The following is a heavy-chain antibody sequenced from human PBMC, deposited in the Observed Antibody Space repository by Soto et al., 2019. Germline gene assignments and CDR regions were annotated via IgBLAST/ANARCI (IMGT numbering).Heavy chain of an antibody. CDR3: ARGSSWGVDH. D-gene: IGHD2-15*01. Sequence: GGSPRLSCAASGFTFSSYGMHWVRQAPGKGLMWVSRINSDGSGTSYADSVKGRFTISRDNAKNTLYLQMNSLRAEDTAVYYCARGSSWGVDHGGKGTLVTVSS. V-gene: IGHV3-74*01. J-gene: IGHJ4*02. CDR1: GFTFSSYG. CDR2: INSDGSGT.